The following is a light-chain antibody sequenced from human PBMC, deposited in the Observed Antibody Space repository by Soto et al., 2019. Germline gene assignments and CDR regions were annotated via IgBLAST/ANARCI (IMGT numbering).Light chain of an antibody. Sequence: IQMTQSPSSLSASVGDRVTITCRASQSISSYLNWYQQKPGKAPNLLIVAASSLQSGVPSRFSGSGSGTEFTLTISSLQPDDFATYYCQQYMTYSTFGQGTRLEIK. CDR2: AAS. CDR1: QSISSY. CDR3: QQYMTYST. J-gene: IGKJ5*01. V-gene: IGKV1-39*01.